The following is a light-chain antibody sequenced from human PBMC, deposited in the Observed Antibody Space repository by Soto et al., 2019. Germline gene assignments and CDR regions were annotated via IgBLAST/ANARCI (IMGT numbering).Light chain of an antibody. CDR1: QSISSW. V-gene: IGKV1-5*01. CDR3: QQYNPYTWT. CDR2: DAS. J-gene: IGKJ1*01. Sequence: DIQVTQSPSTLSASVGDRVTITFRASQSISSWLAWYHQKPGKAPRLLIYDASSLESGVPSRFSGSGSGTEFTLTISSLQPDDFATYYCQQYNPYTWTFGHGTKVDIK.